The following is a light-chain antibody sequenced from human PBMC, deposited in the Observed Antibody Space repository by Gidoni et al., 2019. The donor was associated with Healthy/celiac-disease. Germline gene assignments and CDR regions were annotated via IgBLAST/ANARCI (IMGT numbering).Light chain of an antibody. CDR1: KLGDKY. CDR3: QAWDRSTAV. Sequence: SYELTQPPSVSVSPGQTATIPCSGDKLGDKYACWYQQKPGQSPVLVIYQDSKRPSGIPERFSGSNAGNTATLTISGTQAMDEADYYCQAWDRSTAVFGGGTQLTVL. J-gene: IGLJ7*01. CDR2: QDS. V-gene: IGLV3-1*01.